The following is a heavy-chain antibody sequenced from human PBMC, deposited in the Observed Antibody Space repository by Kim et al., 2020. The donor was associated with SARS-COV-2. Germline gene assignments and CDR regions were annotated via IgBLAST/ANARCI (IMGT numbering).Heavy chain of an antibody. Sequence: LKSRVTISVDTSKNQFSLKLSSVTAADTAVYYCARAVLRYFDWLLNYFDYWGQGTLVTVSS. CDR3: ARAVLRYFDWLLNYFDY. J-gene: IGHJ4*02. V-gene: IGHV4-30-2*04. D-gene: IGHD3-9*01.